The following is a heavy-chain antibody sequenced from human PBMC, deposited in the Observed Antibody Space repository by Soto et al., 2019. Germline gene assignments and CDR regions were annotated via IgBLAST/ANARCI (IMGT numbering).Heavy chain of an antibody. J-gene: IGHJ4*02. D-gene: IGHD2-21*01. CDR2: TYYRSKWHS. CDR1: WDSVSSKNAA. Sequence: SQTLSLTCDISWDSVSSKNAAWNWIRQSPSRGLEWLGRTYYRSKWHSGYAVSVRSRVSISPDTSKRRFSLQMNSVTPDDTAVYYCARSGPGDYIDHWGRGTLVTVSS. V-gene: IGHV6-1*01. CDR3: ARSGPGDYIDH.